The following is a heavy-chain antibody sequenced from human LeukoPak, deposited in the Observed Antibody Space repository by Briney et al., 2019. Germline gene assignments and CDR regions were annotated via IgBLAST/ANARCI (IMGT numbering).Heavy chain of an antibody. CDR2: IYHNGNT. D-gene: IGHD3-22*01. CDR1: CSSINSVYS. CDR3: ASYKTYYDSSGNPFDY. Sequence: SETLSLTCTVFCSSINSVYSWGWIRQPPGKGLEWIGSIYHNGNTYYNSSLKSRVTISVHTSENQFSLKLSSVTAADTAVYYCASYKTYYDSSGNPFDYWGQGTLVTVSS. J-gene: IGHJ4*02. V-gene: IGHV4-38-2*02.